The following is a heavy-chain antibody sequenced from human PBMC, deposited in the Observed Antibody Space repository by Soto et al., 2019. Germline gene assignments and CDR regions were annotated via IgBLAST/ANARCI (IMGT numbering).Heavy chain of an antibody. V-gene: IGHV1-18*01. Sequence: QVQLVQSGAEVKEPGASVKVSCKTSGYPFTSYGINWVRQAPGQGPEWMGWISAYNGKTSYTQKFQGRVTMTTDKSTSTAYMEMRSLRSDDTAVYYCARDRLIAVTGLLHYWGQGTLVTVSS. CDR3: ARDRLIAVTGLLHY. CDR2: ISAYNGKT. CDR1: GYPFTSYG. J-gene: IGHJ4*02. D-gene: IGHD6-19*01.